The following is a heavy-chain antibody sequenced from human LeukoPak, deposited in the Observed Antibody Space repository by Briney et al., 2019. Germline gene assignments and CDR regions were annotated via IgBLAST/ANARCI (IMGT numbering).Heavy chain of an antibody. CDR1: GYSFTSYW. CDR2: IHPGDSDT. CDR3: TLAATDHHWFDP. Sequence: GESLKISCKGSGYSFTSYWIGWVRQMPGKGLEWLGIIHPGDSDTRYSPSFQGQVTISADKSISTAYLQWSSLKASDTAMYYCTLAATDHHWFDPWGQGTLVTVSS. D-gene: IGHD2-15*01. V-gene: IGHV5-51*01. J-gene: IGHJ5*02.